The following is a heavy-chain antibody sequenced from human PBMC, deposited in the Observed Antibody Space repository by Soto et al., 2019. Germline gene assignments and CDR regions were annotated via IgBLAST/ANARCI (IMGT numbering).Heavy chain of an antibody. J-gene: IGHJ4*02. CDR1: GFTFSNAW. D-gene: IGHD4-17*01. CDR2: IKSKTDGGTT. V-gene: IGHV3-15*01. CDR3: TTGVYGDYRFDY. Sequence: GGSLRLSCAASGFTFSNAWMSWVRQAPGKGLEWVGRIKSKTDGGTTDYAAPVKGRFTISRDDSKNTLYLQMNSLKTEDTAVYYCTTGVYGDYRFDYWGQGTLVTVSS.